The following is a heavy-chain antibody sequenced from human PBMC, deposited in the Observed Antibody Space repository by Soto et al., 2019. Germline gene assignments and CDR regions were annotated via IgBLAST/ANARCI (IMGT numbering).Heavy chain of an antibody. CDR3: ARDHYGDYIFDY. Sequence: EVQLVESGGGFVQPGGSLRLSCAASGFTFSSYSMNWVRQAPGKGLEWVSYISSGTTTIYYADSVKGRFTISRDNAKNSLNLQMNSLRDEDTAVYYCARDHYGDYIFDYWGQGTLVTVSS. J-gene: IGHJ4*02. V-gene: IGHV3-48*02. D-gene: IGHD4-17*01. CDR2: ISSGTTTI. CDR1: GFTFSSYS.